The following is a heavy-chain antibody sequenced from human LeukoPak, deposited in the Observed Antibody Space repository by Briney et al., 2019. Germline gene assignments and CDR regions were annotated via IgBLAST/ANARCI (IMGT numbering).Heavy chain of an antibody. D-gene: IGHD6-6*01. CDR2: ISAYNGNT. CDR3: ARDPPYSSSPHGAFDI. Sequence: ASVKVSCKASGYTFTSYGISWVRRAPGQGLEWMGWISAYNGNTNYAQKLQGRVTMTTDTSTSTAYMELRSLRSDDTAVYYCARDPPYSSSPHGAFDIWGQGTMVTVSS. V-gene: IGHV1-18*01. CDR1: GYTFTSYG. J-gene: IGHJ3*02.